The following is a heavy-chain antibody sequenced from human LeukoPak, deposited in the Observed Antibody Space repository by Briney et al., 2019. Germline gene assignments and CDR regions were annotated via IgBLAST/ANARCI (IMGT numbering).Heavy chain of an antibody. CDR3: ARDLPVGY. Sequence: SEPLSLTRTVSGYSLSSGYYWGWLRQPPGKGLEWIGSIYHSGSPYYNPSLKCRVTISVDTSKNQFSLKLSSVTAADTAVYCCARDLPVGYWGQGTLVTVSS. J-gene: IGHJ4*02. V-gene: IGHV4-38-2*02. CDR1: GYSLSSGYY. CDR2: IYHSGSP.